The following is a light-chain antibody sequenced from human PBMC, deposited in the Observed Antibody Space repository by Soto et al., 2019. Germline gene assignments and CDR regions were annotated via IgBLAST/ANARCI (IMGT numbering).Light chain of an antibody. CDR1: QSISTW. V-gene: IGKV1-5*01. CDR3: QQYNNWPWT. CDR2: DAS. J-gene: IGKJ1*01. Sequence: DIQMTQSPSTLSASVGDRVTITCRASQSISTWLAWYQQKPGKAPKLLIYDASSLESGVPSRFSGSGSGTEFTLTISSLQPEDFASYYCQQYNNWPWTFGQGTKVEIK.